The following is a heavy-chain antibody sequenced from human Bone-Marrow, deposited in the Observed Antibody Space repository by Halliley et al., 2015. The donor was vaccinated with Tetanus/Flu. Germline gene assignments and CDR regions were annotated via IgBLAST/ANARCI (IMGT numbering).Heavy chain of an antibody. V-gene: IGHV4-30-4*05. D-gene: IGHD6-19*01. CDR3: ARLGLEYSSGWPNWFDP. CDR2: IDYSGST. J-gene: IGHJ5*02. Sequence: FIDYSGSTPYNPSLKSRLTISADTSKNHFLLKLSFVTAADTAVYYCARLGLEYSSGWPNWFDPWGQGTLVTVSS.